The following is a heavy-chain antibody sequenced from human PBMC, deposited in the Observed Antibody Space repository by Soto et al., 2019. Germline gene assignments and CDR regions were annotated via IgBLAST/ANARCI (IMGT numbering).Heavy chain of an antibody. CDR3: AREVSHHYDSSGYS. V-gene: IGHV4-61*01. D-gene: IGHD3-22*01. Sequence: NPSETLSLTCTVSGGSVSSGSYYWSWIRQPPGKGLEWIGYIYYSGSTNYNPSLKSRVTISVDTSKNQFSLKLSSVTAADTAVYYCAREVSHHYDSSGYSWGQGTLVTVSS. CDR1: GGSVSSGSYY. J-gene: IGHJ5*02. CDR2: IYYSGST.